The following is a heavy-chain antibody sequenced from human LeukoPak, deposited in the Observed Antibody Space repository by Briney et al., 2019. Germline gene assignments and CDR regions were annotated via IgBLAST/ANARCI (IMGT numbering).Heavy chain of an antibody. CDR1: GGSITNYY. CDR2: SYYNGNT. Sequence: SETLSLTCTVSGGSITNYYWSWIRQPPGKGLEWIGFSYYNGNTNYNPSLKSRVTISVDMSKNQFSLSLRSVTAADTAVYYCARGGDTAPQAFDIWGQGTMVTVSS. D-gene: IGHD5-18*01. J-gene: IGHJ3*02. V-gene: IGHV4-59*01. CDR3: ARGGDTAPQAFDI.